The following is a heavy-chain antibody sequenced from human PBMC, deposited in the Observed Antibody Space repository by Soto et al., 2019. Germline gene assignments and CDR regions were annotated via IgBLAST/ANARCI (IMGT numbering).Heavy chain of an antibody. D-gene: IGHD3-10*01. V-gene: IGHV3-23*01. J-gene: IGHJ5*02. Sequence: PGGSLRLSCAASGFTFSSFAMSWVRQAPGKGLEWVSGISGSGGTTYYADSVKGRFTISRDNSKNTLYLQMNSLRVEDTAVYYCAKIALYYYGSGSWFDPWGQGTLVTVSS. CDR2: ISGSGGTT. CDR1: GFTFSSFA. CDR3: AKIALYYYGSGSWFDP.